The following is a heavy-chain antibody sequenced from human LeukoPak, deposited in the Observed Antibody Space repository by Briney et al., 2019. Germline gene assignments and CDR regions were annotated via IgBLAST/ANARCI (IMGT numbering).Heavy chain of an antibody. CDR2: IFRGDDT. CDR3: AKGRVGAPEAFDI. J-gene: IGHJ3*02. Sequence: PGGSLRLSCAASGFIVSQNYMSWVRQAPGKGLEWVSVIFRGDDTNYVDSVKGRFTIFRDNSKNTLYLQMNSLRAEDTALYYCAKGRVGAPEAFDIWGQGTMVTVSS. D-gene: IGHD2-15*01. CDR1: GFIVSQNY. V-gene: IGHV3-53*05.